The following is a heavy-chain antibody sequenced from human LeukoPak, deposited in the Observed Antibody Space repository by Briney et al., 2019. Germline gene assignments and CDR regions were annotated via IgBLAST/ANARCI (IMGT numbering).Heavy chain of an antibody. CDR3: ARYRPGWELKPVYFDY. CDR2: ISSSGSTI. Sequence: PGGSLRLSCAASGFTFSDYYMSWIRQAPGKGLEWVSYISSSGSTIYYADSVKGRFTISRDNAKNSLYLQMNSLRAEDTAVYYCARYRPGWELKPVYFDYWGQGTLVTVSS. D-gene: IGHD1-26*01. V-gene: IGHV3-11*01. CDR1: GFTFSDYY. J-gene: IGHJ4*02.